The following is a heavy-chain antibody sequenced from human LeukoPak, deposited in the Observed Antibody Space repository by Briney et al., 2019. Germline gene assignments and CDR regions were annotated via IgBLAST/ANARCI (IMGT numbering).Heavy chain of an antibody. Sequence: GGSLRLSCAASGFTFSSYGMSWVRQAPGKGLEWVSAISGSGGSTYYADSVKGRFTISRDNSKNTLYLQMNSLRAEDMALYYCAKDRLGMPYDAFDIWGQGTMVTVSS. CDR2: ISGSGGST. V-gene: IGHV3-23*01. D-gene: IGHD7-27*01. J-gene: IGHJ3*02. CDR1: GFTFSSYG. CDR3: AKDRLGMPYDAFDI.